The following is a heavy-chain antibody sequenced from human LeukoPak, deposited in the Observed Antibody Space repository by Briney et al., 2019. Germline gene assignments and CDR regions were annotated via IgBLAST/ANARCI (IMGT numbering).Heavy chain of an antibody. D-gene: IGHD1-26*01. V-gene: IGHV1-2*04. J-gene: IGHJ5*02. CDR1: GYPFNAYF. Sequence: ASVRVSCEASGYPFNAYFIHWVRQAPGQGLEWMGWINPNSGGTKYAQKFQGWVTMTRDTSIITAYMELSRLKSDDTAVYYCAKGALHAGSYYDPWGQGTLVTVSA. CDR2: INPNSGGT. CDR3: AKGALHAGSYYDP.